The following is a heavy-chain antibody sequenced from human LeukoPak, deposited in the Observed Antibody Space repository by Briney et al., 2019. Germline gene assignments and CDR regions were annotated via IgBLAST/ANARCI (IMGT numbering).Heavy chain of an antibody. CDR3: ASAGIAAAWGYYGMDV. CDR2: IYSGGST. CDR1: GFTVSSNY. J-gene: IGHJ6*02. Sequence: EGSLRLSCAASGFTVSSNYMSWVRQAPGQGLEWVSVIYSGGSTYYADSVKGRFTISRDNSKNTLYLQMNSLRPEDTAVYYCASAGIAAAWGYYGMDVWGQGTTVTVSS. D-gene: IGHD6-13*01. V-gene: IGHV3-53*01.